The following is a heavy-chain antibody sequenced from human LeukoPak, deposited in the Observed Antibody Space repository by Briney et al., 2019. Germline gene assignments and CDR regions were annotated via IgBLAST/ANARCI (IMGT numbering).Heavy chain of an antibody. Sequence: GASVKVSCKASGYTFTGYYMHWVRQAPGQGLEWMGWINPNSGGTNYAQKFQGRVTMPRDTSISTAYMELSRLRSDDTAVYYCARVGVPAASIRTAYNWFDPWGQGTLVTVSS. CDR3: ARVGVPAASIRTAYNWFDP. CDR1: GYTFTGYY. V-gene: IGHV1-2*02. CDR2: INPNSGGT. J-gene: IGHJ5*02. D-gene: IGHD2-2*01.